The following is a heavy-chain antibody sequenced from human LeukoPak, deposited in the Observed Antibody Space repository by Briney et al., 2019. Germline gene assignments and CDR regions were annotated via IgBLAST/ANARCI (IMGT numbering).Heavy chain of an antibody. V-gene: IGHV3-73*01. CDR2: IRSKANSYAT. J-gene: IGHJ4*02. Sequence: GGSLRLPCAASGFTFSGSAMHWVRQAPGKGLEWVGRIRSKANSYATAYAASVKGRFTISRDDSKNTAYLQMNSLKTEDTAVYYCTRLSDYSTNDYWGQGTLVTVSS. D-gene: IGHD4-11*01. CDR1: GFTFSGSA. CDR3: TRLSDYSTNDY.